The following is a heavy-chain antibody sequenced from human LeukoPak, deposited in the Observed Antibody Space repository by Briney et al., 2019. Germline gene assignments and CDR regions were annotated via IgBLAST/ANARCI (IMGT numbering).Heavy chain of an antibody. J-gene: IGHJ5*02. CDR3: ARTRRLVLVRWFDP. D-gene: IGHD6-6*01. CDR2: IYYSGNT. Sequence: SETLSLTCTVSGGSISSYYWSWIRQPPGKGLEWIGYIYYSGNTNHNPSLKSRVTISVDTSKNQFSLKLSSVTAADTAVYYCARTRRLVLVRWFDPWGQGTLVTVSS. CDR1: GGSISSYY. V-gene: IGHV4-59*12.